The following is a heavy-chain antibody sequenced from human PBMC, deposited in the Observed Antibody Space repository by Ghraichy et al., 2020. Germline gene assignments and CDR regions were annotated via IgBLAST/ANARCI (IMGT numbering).Heavy chain of an antibody. CDR2: VKSKNFGGTT. V-gene: IGHV3-49*03. D-gene: IGHD6-25*01. J-gene: IGHJ3*01. CDR1: GFTFGDFA. Sequence: GESLRLSCAASGFTFGDFAMSWFRQAPGKGLEWVGFVKSKNFGGTTSYAASVRDRFTISRDDSTSIVYLEMNSLRTGDTAVYYCTRGGAADVWGRGTKVTVSS. CDR3: TRGGAADV.